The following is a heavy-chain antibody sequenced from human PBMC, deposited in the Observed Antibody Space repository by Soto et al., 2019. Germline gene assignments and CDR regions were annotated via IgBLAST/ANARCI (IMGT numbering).Heavy chain of an antibody. J-gene: IGHJ4*02. CDR3: ITEYDGGCDN. CDR2: STNKRNSYTT. V-gene: IGHV3-72*01. Sequence: EVQLVESGGGLVQPGGSLRLSCAASGFIFSDYFMDWVRQVPGKGMEWVGRSTNKRNSYTTADAASVKGRFTITRDDSKTPLYMQMPSLKPECTALYHCITEYDGGCDNWGQGTRVIGSS. CDR1: GFIFSDYF. D-gene: IGHD2-15*01.